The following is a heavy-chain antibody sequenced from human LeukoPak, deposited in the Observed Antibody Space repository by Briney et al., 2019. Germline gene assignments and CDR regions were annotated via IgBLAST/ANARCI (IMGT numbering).Heavy chain of an antibody. V-gene: IGHV1-18*04. Sequence: ASVKVSCKASGYIFTDYYIHWMRQAPGQGLEWMGWISAYNGNTNYAQKLQGRVTMTTDTSTSTAYMELRSLRSDDTAVYYCATLWGYYGSGSYYKSWGQGTLVTVSS. CDR3: ATLWGYYGSGSYYKS. J-gene: IGHJ4*02. D-gene: IGHD3-10*01. CDR1: GYIFTDYY. CDR2: ISAYNGNT.